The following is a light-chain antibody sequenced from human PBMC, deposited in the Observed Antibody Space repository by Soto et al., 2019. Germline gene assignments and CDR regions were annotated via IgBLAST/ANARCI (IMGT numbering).Light chain of an antibody. V-gene: IGLV1-44*01. Sequence: QSVLTQPPSASGTPGQRVTISCPGSSSNIGDNTVNWYQQLPGTAPKLLIYNNSQRPSGVPARFSGSKSGTSASLAISGLQSEDEADYYCAAWDDSLNGVVFGGGTQLTVL. CDR1: SSNIGDNT. CDR2: NNS. CDR3: AAWDDSLNGVV. J-gene: IGLJ2*01.